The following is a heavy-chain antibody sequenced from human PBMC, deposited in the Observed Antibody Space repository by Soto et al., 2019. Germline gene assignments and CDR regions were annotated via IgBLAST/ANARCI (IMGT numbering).Heavy chain of an antibody. CDR1: GYTFTNDY. V-gene: IGHV1-46*01. CDR3: AIASWDRVVGVEEFDY. D-gene: IGHD3-16*01. CDR2: INPSTGTT. J-gene: IGHJ4*02. Sequence: QVQLVQSGAEVKKPGASVKVSCKASGYTFTNDYMHWVRQAPGQGLEWMGIINPSTGTTSYAQKFQGRLSRTRDTSTSTVHLELSSLRSDDTAVYCCAIASWDRVVGVEEFDYWGQGTLVTVSS.